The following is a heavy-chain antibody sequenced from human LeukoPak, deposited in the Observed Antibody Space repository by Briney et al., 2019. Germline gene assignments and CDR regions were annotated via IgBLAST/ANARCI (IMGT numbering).Heavy chain of an antibody. CDR3: ARDMNYGDFPFDP. V-gene: IGHV4-59*12. Sequence: SETLSLTCSVSGGSISTYSWSWIRLPPGKGLEWVGHMYYSGTTKYNPSLKSRVTMSVDTSKNQFSLKLSSVTAADTAVYYCARDMNYGDFPFDPWGQGTLVTVSS. CDR2: MYYSGTT. CDR1: GGSISTYS. J-gene: IGHJ5*02. D-gene: IGHD4-17*01.